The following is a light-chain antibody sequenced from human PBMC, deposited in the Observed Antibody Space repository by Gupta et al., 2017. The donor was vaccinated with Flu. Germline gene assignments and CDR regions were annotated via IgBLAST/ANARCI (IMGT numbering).Light chain of an antibody. CDR2: EVS. CDR3: YQFTHRSNPWV. J-gene: IGLJ3*02. V-gene: IGLV2-14*01. Sequence: WYEHHPGKAPKLIIFEVSHRLSGVSNRFSGSQSGHTASLTNSGLHADDEADYYCYQFTHRSNPWVFGGWTKLPVL.